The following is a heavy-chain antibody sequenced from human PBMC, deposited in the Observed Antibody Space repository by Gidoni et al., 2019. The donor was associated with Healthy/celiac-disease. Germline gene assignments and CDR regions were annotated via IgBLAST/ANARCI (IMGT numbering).Heavy chain of an antibody. CDR2: ISSYGSNK. D-gene: IGHD6-19*01. CDR3: ARDLQEHISGWYPGGDFDI. Sequence: QVQLVESGGGVVQPGRSLRLSCAASGFTFSSYAMHWVRQAPGKGLEWVAVISSYGSNKDYADSVKGRFTISRDNSKDTLYLQMNSRRAEDTAGYYCARDLQEHISGWYPGGDFDIWGQGTMVTVSS. CDR1: GFTFSSYA. V-gene: IGHV3-30-3*01. J-gene: IGHJ3*02.